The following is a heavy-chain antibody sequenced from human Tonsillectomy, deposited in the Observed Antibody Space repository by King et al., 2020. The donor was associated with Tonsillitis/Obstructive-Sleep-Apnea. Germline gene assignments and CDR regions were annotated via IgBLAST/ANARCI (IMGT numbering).Heavy chain of an antibody. CDR1: GGTFSSYA. D-gene: IGHD2-2*01. J-gene: IGHJ5*02. Sequence: QLVQSGAEVKKPGSSVKVSCKASGGTFSSYAISWVRQAPGQGLEWMGRIIPILGIANYAQKFQGRVTITADKSTSTAYMELSSLRSEDTAVYYCARGVVPAATWFDPWGQGTLVTVSS. CDR2: IIPILGIA. CDR3: ARGVVPAATWFDP. V-gene: IGHV1-69*09.